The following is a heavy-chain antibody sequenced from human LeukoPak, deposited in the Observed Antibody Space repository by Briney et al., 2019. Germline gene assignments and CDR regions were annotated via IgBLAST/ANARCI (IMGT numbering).Heavy chain of an antibody. CDR1: GGSFSGYY. J-gene: IGHJ6*04. D-gene: IGHD2-15*01. CDR3: AGGNYYYGMDV. CDR2: INHSGST. V-gene: IGHV4-34*01. Sequence: SETLSLTCAVYGGSFSGYYWSWIRQPPGKGLEWIGEINHSGSTNYNPSLKSRVTISVDTSKNQFSLKLSSVTAADTAVYCCAGGNYYYGMDVWGKGTRSPSPQ.